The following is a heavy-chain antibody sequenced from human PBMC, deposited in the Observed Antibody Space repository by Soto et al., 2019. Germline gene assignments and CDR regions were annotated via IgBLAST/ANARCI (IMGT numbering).Heavy chain of an antibody. CDR3: ARGYYYDSSGYYYFDY. J-gene: IGHJ4*02. CDR1: GYSFTSYW. Sequence: ESLKISCKGSGYSFTSYWISWVRQMPGKGLEWMGRIDPSDSYTNYSPSFQGHVTISADKSISTAYLQWSSLKASDTAMYYCARGYYYDSSGYYYFDYWGQGTLVTVSP. CDR2: IDPSDSYT. V-gene: IGHV5-10-1*01. D-gene: IGHD3-22*01.